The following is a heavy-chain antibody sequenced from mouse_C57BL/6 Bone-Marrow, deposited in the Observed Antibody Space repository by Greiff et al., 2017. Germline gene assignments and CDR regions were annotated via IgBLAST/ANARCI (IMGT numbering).Heavy chain of an antibody. D-gene: IGHD2-4*01. CDR3: ARGIYYDYDDAMDY. Sequence: QVQLQQPGAELVKPGASVKLSCKASGYTFTSYWMHWVKQRPGGGLEWIGRIDPNSGGTKYNEKFKSKATLTVDKPSSTAYMQLSSLTSEDSAVYYCARGIYYDYDDAMDYWGQGTSVTVSS. CDR2: IDPNSGGT. V-gene: IGHV1-72*01. J-gene: IGHJ4*01. CDR1: GYTFTSYW.